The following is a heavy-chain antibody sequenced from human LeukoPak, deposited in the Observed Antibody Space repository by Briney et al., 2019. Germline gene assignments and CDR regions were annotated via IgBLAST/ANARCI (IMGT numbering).Heavy chain of an antibody. Sequence: SQTLSLTCTVSGGSISSGGYYWSWIRQHPGKGLEWIGYIYYSGSTYYNPSLKSRVTISVDTSKNQFSLKLSSVTAADTAVYYCARDRATIGWFDPWGQGTLVTVSS. CDR3: ARDRATIGWFDP. D-gene: IGHD5-24*01. V-gene: IGHV4-31*03. J-gene: IGHJ5*02. CDR2: IYYSGST. CDR1: GGSISSGGYY.